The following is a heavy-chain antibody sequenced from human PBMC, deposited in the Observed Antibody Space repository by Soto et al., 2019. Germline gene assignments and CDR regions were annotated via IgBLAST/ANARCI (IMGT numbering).Heavy chain of an antibody. Sequence: SETLSLTCTVSGGSISSYYWSWIRQPPGKGLEWIGYIYYSGSTNYNPSLKSRVTISVDTSKNQFSLKLSSVTAADTAVYYCARETYDSSGYPFDYWGQGTLVTVSS. CDR1: GGSISSYY. D-gene: IGHD3-22*01. CDR2: IYYSGST. CDR3: ARETYDSSGYPFDY. V-gene: IGHV4-59*01. J-gene: IGHJ4*02.